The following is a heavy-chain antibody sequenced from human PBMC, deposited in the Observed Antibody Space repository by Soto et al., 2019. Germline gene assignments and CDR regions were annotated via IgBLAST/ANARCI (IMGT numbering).Heavy chain of an antibody. CDR2: VYYGGSI. J-gene: IGHJ5*02. CDR1: GGSISSSTYY. Sequence: SETLSLTCTVSGGSISSSTYYWGWVRLPPGKGLEWIGSVYYGGSIYYNPSLKSRVTISVDTSKNQFSLKLSSVTAADTGVYYCARQSGSGPNWFDPWGQGTLVTVS. D-gene: IGHD6-19*01. V-gene: IGHV4-39*01. CDR3: ARQSGSGPNWFDP.